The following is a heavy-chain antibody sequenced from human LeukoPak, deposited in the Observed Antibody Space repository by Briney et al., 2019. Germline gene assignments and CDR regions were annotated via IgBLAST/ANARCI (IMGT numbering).Heavy chain of an antibody. D-gene: IGHD2-21*02. CDR1: GFTFDDYG. J-gene: IGHJ6*02. V-gene: IGHV3-20*04. CDR2: INWNGGST. CDR3: AKEVYCGRDCYNPGYGVDV. Sequence: GGSLRLSCAASGFTFDDYGMSWVRQAPGKGLEWVSGINWNGGSTGYADSVKGRFTISRDNSKNTLSLQMNSLRDEDTATYYCAKEVYCGRDCYNPGYGVDVWGQGTTVTVSS.